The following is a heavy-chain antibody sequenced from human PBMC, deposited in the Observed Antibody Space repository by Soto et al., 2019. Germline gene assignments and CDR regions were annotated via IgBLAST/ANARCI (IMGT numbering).Heavy chain of an antibody. V-gene: IGHV4-4*07. Sequence: PSETLSLTCTVSGGSISSYYWSWIRQPAGKGLEWIGRIYTSGSTNYSPSLKSRVTMSVDTSKNQFSLKLSSVTAADTAVYYCARDKPNDYGDYAVDRIHQPPYYYYGMDVWGQGTTVTVSS. CDR1: GGSISSYY. J-gene: IGHJ6*02. CDR3: ARDKPNDYGDYAVDRIHQPPYYYYGMDV. CDR2: IYTSGST. D-gene: IGHD4-17*01.